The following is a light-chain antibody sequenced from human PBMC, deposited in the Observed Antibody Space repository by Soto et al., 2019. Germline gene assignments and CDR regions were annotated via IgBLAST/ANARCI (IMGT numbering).Light chain of an antibody. J-gene: IGLJ3*02. CDR2: LECSGTY. CDR3: ETWASNLNWL. Sequence: QLVLTQSSSASASLGSSVKLTCTLRSGHSSYIIAWHQQQPGKASRYLMNLECSGTYNKGSGGPDRFSGSSSGDDRYLTIANLKFEYEAEYYCETWASNLNWLFGGGTKLTVL. CDR1: SGHSSYI. V-gene: IGLV4-60*02.